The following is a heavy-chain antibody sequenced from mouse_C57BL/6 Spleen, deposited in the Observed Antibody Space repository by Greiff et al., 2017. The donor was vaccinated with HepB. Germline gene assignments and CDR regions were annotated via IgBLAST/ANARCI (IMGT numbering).Heavy chain of an antibody. CDR3: ARRSAIDGYYDYAMDY. J-gene: IGHJ4*01. D-gene: IGHD2-3*01. CDR1: GYTFTSYW. CDR2: IDPSDSET. Sequence: QVQLKQPGAELVRPGSSVKLSCKASGYTFTSYWMHWVKQRPIQGLEWIGNIDPSDSETHYNQKFKDKATLTVDKSSSTAYMQLSSLTSEDSAVYYCARRSAIDGYYDYAMDYWGQGTSVTVSS. V-gene: IGHV1-52*01.